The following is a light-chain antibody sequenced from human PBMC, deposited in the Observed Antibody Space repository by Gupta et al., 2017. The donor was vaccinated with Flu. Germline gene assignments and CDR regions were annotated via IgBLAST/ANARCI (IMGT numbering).Light chain of an antibody. CDR2: NAS. CDR3: LLYYGGIWV. Sequence: QTVVTQEPSLTVSPGGTVTPTCASSTGAVTSGSYPNWIQQKPGQAPRALIYNASNKHSWTPARFSGSLLGGKAALTLSGVQPEDEADYYCLLYYGGIWVFGGGTKLTVL. V-gene: IGLV7-43*01. J-gene: IGLJ3*02. CDR1: TGAVTSGSY.